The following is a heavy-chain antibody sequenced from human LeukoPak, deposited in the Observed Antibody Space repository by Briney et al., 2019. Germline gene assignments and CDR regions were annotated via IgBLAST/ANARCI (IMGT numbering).Heavy chain of an antibody. J-gene: IGHJ6*02. CDR1: GYNFISCY. Sequence: ASVKVSCKASGYNFISCYMHWVRQAPGQGLEWMGIINPSGGSTSYAQKFQDRVTMTRDTSTSTVYMELSSLKSEDTAVYYCAREDVVLVDAVRYYYYGMDVWGQGTTATVSS. V-gene: IGHV1-46*01. D-gene: IGHD2-8*01. CDR3: AREDVVLVDAVRYYYYGMDV. CDR2: INPSGGST.